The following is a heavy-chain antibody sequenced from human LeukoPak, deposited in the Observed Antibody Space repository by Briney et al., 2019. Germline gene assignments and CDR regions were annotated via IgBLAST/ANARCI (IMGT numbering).Heavy chain of an antibody. Sequence: GASVKVSCKASGYTFTGYYMHWVRQAPGQGLEWMGWINPNSGGTNYAQKFQGRVTMTRDTSISTAYMELSRLRSDDTAVYYCARVVRFKGGHTMSHWFDPWGQGTLVTVSS. CDR3: ARVVRFKGGHTMSHWFDP. CDR1: GYTFTGYY. V-gene: IGHV1-2*02. J-gene: IGHJ5*02. CDR2: INPNSGGT. D-gene: IGHD3-10*01.